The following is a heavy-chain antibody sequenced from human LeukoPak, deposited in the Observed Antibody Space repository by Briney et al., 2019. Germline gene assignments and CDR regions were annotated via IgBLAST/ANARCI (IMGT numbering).Heavy chain of an antibody. V-gene: IGHV2-5*02. CDR3: AQWRRNWFDP. CDR2: ISWDDDK. Sequence: KVPGPRLVKPTQTLTLSCTFSGFSLTTSGVGVGWIRQPPGKALEWLALISWDDDKRYRPSLKSRLIITKDTSKNQVVLTMTNMDPVDTATYYCAQWRRNWFDPWGQGTLVTVSS. CDR1: GFSLTTSGVG. D-gene: IGHD3-3*01. J-gene: IGHJ5*02.